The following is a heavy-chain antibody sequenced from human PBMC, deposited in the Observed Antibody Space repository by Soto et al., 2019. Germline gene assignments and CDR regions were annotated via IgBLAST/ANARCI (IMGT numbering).Heavy chain of an antibody. CDR3: AIMGTPVTGLYLFDH. CDR1: GGSMSSGIYY. Sequence: SETLSLTCTVSGGSMSSGIYYWSWIRQPPGKGLECIGFTSYSGTTYYNTSLWSRVSMSVDTSKNQFSLHVNSVTAADTAVYCCAIMGTPVTGLYLFDHSGQGTLVTVSS. V-gene: IGHV4-30-4*01. CDR2: TSYSGTT. J-gene: IGHJ4*02. D-gene: IGHD4-17*01.